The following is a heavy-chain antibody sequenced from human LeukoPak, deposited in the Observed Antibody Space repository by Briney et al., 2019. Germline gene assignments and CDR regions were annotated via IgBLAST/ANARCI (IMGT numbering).Heavy chain of an antibody. D-gene: IGHD4-17*01. Sequence: QTLSLTCTVSGGSISSGGYYWSWIRQPPGKGLEWLALIYWDDDKRYSPSLKSRLTITKDTSKNQVVLTMTNMDPVDTATYYCAHATETFDYWGQGTLVTVSS. CDR2: IYWDDDK. CDR3: AHATETFDY. J-gene: IGHJ4*02. CDR1: GGSISSGGYY. V-gene: IGHV2-5*08.